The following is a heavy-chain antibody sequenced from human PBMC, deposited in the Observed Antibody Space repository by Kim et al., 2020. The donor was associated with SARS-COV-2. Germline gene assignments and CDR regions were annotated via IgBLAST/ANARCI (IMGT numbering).Heavy chain of an antibody. D-gene: IGHD2-15*01. Sequence: ESVKGRFSISIDNTKNSMYLQMNSLKTVDTAVYYCIGLTNIAEYRFFDYWGQGALVTVS. J-gene: IGHJ4*02. V-gene: IGHV3-72*01. CDR3: IGLTNIAEYRFFDY.